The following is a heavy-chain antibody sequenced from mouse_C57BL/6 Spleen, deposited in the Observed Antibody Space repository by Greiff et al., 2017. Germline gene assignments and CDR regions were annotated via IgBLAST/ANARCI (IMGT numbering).Heavy chain of an antibody. D-gene: IGHD1-1*01. Sequence: QVHVKQSGPELVKPGASVKISCKASGYAFSSSWMNWVKQRPGKGLEWIGRIYPGDGDTNYNGKFKGKATLTADKSSSTAYMQLSSLTSEDSAVYFCANYYGSSYGDFDVWGTGTTVTVSS. CDR2: IYPGDGDT. V-gene: IGHV1-82*01. J-gene: IGHJ1*03. CDR1: GYAFSSSW. CDR3: ANYYGSSYGDFDV.